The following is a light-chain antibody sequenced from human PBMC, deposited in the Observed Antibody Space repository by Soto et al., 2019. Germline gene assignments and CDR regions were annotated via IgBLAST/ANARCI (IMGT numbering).Light chain of an antibody. CDR1: QSVSSY. J-gene: IGKJ5*01. CDR3: QQYNNWPLP. Sequence: EVVVKQSPATLSLSPGERATLYCRASQSVSSYLAWYQQKPGQAPRLLIYDASTRATGIPARFSGSGSGTEFTLTISSLQSEDFAVYYCQQYNNWPLPFGQGRRLEVK. V-gene: IGKV3-15*01. CDR2: DAS.